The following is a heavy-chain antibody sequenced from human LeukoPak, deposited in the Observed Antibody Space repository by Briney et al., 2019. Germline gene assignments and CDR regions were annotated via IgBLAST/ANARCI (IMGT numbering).Heavy chain of an antibody. CDR3: AGSSGWFYNWFDP. Sequence: PSETLSLXCTVSGGSISSGDYYWSWIRQPPGKGLEWIGYIYYSGITYYNPSLKSRVTISVDTSKNQFSLKLSSVTAADTAVYYCAGSSGWFYNWFDPWGQGTLVTVSS. J-gene: IGHJ5*02. CDR2: IYYSGIT. V-gene: IGHV4-30-4*08. CDR1: GGSISSGDYY. D-gene: IGHD6-19*01.